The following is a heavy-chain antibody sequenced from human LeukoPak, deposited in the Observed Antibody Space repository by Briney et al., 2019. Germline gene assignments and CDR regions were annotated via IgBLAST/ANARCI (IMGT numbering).Heavy chain of an antibody. J-gene: IGHJ6*02. CDR3: VRQLVPSANAVDV. CDR1: GFNFRSYA. D-gene: IGHD5-24*01. CDR2: ITTGGGLK. V-gene: IGHV3-23*01. Sequence: GGSLRLSCVASGFNFRSYAMRWFRQAPGKGLEYVSSITTGGGLKFYANSVRSRFTISRDNSKNTLYLQMDSLTVEDTAVYYCVRQLVPSANAVDVWGQGTTVIVSS.